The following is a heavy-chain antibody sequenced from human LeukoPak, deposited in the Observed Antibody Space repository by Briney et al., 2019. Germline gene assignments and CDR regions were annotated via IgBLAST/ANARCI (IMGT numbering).Heavy chain of an antibody. D-gene: IGHD4-23*01. CDR1: GLTFSSYA. CDR2: ILPDGGNK. J-gene: IGHJ4*02. V-gene: IGHV3-30-3*01. CDR3: AIMTTVVTNFDY. Sequence: GGSLRLSCAASGLTFSSYAMSWVRQAPGKGLEWVAAILPDGGNKHYADSVKGRVTVSRDNSKNTLYLQMNSLRAEDTALYYCAIMTTVVTNFDYWGQGTLVTVSS.